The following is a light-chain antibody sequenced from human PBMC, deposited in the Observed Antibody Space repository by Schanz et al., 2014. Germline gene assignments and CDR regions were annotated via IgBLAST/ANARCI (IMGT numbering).Light chain of an antibody. CDR1: SSDVGGYNL. CDR3: SSFTTTDTWV. CDR2: DVS. V-gene: IGLV2-14*02. J-gene: IGLJ3*02. Sequence: QSALTQPASVSGSPGQSITISCTGTSSDVGGYNLVSWYQQHPGEAPKLLIYDVSKRPSGVPDRFSGSKSGNTASLTISGLQAEDEADYYCSSFTTTDTWVFGGGTKLTVL.